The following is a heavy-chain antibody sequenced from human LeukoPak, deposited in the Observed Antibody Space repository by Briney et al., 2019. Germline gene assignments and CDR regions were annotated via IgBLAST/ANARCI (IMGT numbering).Heavy chain of an antibody. CDR1: GYTFTSYG. CDR2: ISAYNGNT. J-gene: IGHJ4*02. D-gene: IGHD6-19*01. V-gene: IGHV1-18*01. CDR3: ARDFGGYSSGWSIGYFGY. Sequence: ASVRVSCKASGYTFTSYGISWVRQAPGQGLEWMGWISAYNGNTNYAQKLQGRVTMTTDTSTSTAYMELRSLRSDDTAVYYCARDFGGYSSGWSIGYFGYWGQGTLVAVSS.